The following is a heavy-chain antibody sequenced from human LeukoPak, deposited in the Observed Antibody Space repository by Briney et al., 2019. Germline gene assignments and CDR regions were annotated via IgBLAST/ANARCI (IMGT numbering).Heavy chain of an antibody. CDR3: ARYSSSSFLD. CDR1: GYSFTSYW. V-gene: IGHV5-51*01. D-gene: IGHD6-13*01. Sequence: GESLQISFNGSGYSFTSYWIGWVRPMPGKGLEWMGIIYPGDSDTRYSPSFQGQVTISADKSISTTYLQWSSLKASDTAMYYCARYSSSSFLDWGQGTLVTVSS. CDR2: IYPGDSDT. J-gene: IGHJ4*02.